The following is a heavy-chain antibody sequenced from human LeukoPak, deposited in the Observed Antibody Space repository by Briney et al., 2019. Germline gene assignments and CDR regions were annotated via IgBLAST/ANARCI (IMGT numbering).Heavy chain of an antibody. CDR1: GGSISSGSYY. J-gene: IGHJ6*03. CDR2: IYTSGST. D-gene: IGHD3-3*01. V-gene: IGHV4-61*02. Sequence: SETLSLTCTVSGGSISSGSYYWSWIRQPAGKGLEWIGRIYTSGSTNYNPSLKSRVTISVDTSKNQFSLKLSSVTAADTAVYYCARASPYYDFWSGYYYYMDVWGKGTTVTVSS. CDR3: ARASPYYDFWSGYYYYMDV.